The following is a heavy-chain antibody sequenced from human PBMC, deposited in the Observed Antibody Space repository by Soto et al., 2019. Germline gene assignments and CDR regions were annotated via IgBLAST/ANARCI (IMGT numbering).Heavy chain of an antibody. CDR3: XXXXXXSSGWSWDY. J-gene: IGHJ4*02. Sequence: EVQLVESGGGLVKPGGSLRLSCAASGFTFSSYSMNWVRQAPGKGLEWVSSISSSSSYIYYADSVKGRFTISRDNAKNSXXXXXXXXXXXXXXXXXXXXXXXXSSGWSWDYWGQGTLVTVSS. CDR1: GFTFSSYS. V-gene: IGHV3-21*01. CDR2: ISSSSSYI. D-gene: IGHD6-19*01.